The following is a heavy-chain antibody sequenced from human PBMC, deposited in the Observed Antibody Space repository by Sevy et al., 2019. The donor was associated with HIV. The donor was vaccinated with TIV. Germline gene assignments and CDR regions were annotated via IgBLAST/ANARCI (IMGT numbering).Heavy chain of an antibody. J-gene: IGHJ4*02. CDR1: GFTFSNYG. D-gene: IGHD3-22*01. CDR2: IWNDGSNK. Sequence: GESLKISCAASGFTFSNYGMHWVRQAPGKGLEWVAVIWNDGSNKYYADSVKGRFTISRDNSKNTLYLQMNRLRVEDTAVYFCARCGDFNDRSAKRDFDYWGQGTLVTVSS. CDR3: ARCGDFNDRSAKRDFDY. V-gene: IGHV3-33*01.